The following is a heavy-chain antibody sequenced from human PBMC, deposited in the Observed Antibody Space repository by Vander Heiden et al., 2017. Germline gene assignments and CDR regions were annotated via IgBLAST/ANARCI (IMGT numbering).Heavy chain of an antibody. D-gene: IGHD3-22*01. Sequence: QLQLQESGPGLVKPSETLSLTCTVSGGSISSSSYYWGWIRQPPGKGLEWIGSIYYSGSTYYNPSLKSRVTISVDTSKNQFSLKLSSVTAADTAVYYCARLTDSSGYYYVGNWYFDLWGRGTLVTVSS. CDR3: ARLTDSSGYYYVGNWYFDL. V-gene: IGHV4-39*01. CDR2: IYYSGST. CDR1: GGSISSSSYY. J-gene: IGHJ2*01.